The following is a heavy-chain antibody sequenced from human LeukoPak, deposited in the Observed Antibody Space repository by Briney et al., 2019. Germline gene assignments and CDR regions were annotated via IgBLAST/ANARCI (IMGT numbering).Heavy chain of an antibody. CDR3: ITPYVWGSYRYDY. Sequence: PGGSLRLSCAASGFTFSNAWMSWVRQAPGKGLEGVGRIKSKTDGGTTDYAAPVKGRFTISRDDSKNTLYLQMNSLKTEDTAVYYCITPYVWGSYRYDYWGQGNLVTVSS. CDR2: IKSKTDGGTT. V-gene: IGHV3-15*01. D-gene: IGHD3-16*02. J-gene: IGHJ4*02. CDR1: GFTFSNAW.